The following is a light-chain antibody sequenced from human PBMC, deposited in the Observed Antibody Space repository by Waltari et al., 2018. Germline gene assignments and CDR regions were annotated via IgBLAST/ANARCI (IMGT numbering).Light chain of an antibody. Sequence: DIQMTQPPSTVSASLGDRVTITCLASQSISTWLAWYQQKPGKAPKLLIYKASSLETGVPSRFSGSGSGTEFTLTISSLQPDDFAIYYCQQYNTYMTFGQGTKVEIK. V-gene: IGKV1-5*03. J-gene: IGKJ1*01. CDR3: QQYNTYMT. CDR2: KAS. CDR1: QSISTW.